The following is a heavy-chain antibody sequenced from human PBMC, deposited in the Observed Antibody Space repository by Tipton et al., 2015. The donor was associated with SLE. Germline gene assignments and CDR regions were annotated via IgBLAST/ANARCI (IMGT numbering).Heavy chain of an antibody. CDR1: GGSISSYY. CDR3: TRQYSSSSYFDY. Sequence: TLSLTCTVSGGSISSYYWSWIRQPPGKGLEWIGYIYYSGSTNYNPSLKSRVTISVDTSKNQFSLKLSSVTAADTAVYYCTRQYSSSSYFDYWGQGTLVTVSS. J-gene: IGHJ4*02. D-gene: IGHD6-6*01. V-gene: IGHV4-59*08. CDR2: IYYSGST.